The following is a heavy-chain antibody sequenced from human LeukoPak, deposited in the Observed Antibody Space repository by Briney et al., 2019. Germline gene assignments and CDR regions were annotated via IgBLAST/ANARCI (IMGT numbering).Heavy chain of an antibody. D-gene: IGHD3-10*01. V-gene: IGHV4-34*01. CDR1: GGSFSGYY. J-gene: IGHJ6*02. CDR2: INHSGST. CDR3: ARDLIPGNYYGMDV. Sequence: SETLSLTCAVYGGSFSGYYWSWIRQPPGKGLEWIGEINHSGSTNYNPSLKSRVTISVDTSKNQFSLKLSSVTAADTAVYYCARDLIPGNYYGMDVWGQGTTVTVSS.